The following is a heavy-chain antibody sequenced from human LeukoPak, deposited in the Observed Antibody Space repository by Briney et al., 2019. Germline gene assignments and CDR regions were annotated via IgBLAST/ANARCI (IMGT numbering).Heavy chain of an antibody. CDR3: ATVGYSYGIPLHY. CDR2: FDPEDGET. Sequence: ASVKVSCKVSGYTLSELSMHWVRQAPGKGLEWMGGFDPEDGETIYAQKFQGGVTMTEDTSTDTAYMELSSLRSEDTAVYYCATVGYSYGIPLHYWGQGTLVTVSS. CDR1: GYTLSELS. V-gene: IGHV1-24*01. J-gene: IGHJ4*02. D-gene: IGHD5-18*01.